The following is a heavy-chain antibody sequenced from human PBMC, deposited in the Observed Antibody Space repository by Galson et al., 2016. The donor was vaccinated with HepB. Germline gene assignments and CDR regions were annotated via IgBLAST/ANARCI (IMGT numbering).Heavy chain of an antibody. Sequence: QSGAEVKKPGDSLMISCKGSGHSFTDYWIGWVRQMPGKCLEWMGIIYPGDSHTRYTPSFQGQVTISADKSISTAYLQWSSMKASDNAIYYCARRLTHDSKIWDIDYWGQGTLVTVSS. CDR3: ARRLTHDSKIWDIDY. CDR1: GHSFTDYW. D-gene: IGHD3-16*01. CDR2: IYPGDSHT. J-gene: IGHJ4*02. V-gene: IGHV5-51*01.